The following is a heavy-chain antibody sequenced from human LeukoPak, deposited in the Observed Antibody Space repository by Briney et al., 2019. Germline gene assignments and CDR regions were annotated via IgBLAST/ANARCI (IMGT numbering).Heavy chain of an antibody. D-gene: IGHD5-18*01. CDR3: AKVTHTAMVRGDFDY. CDR1: GFTFSSYG. J-gene: IGHJ4*02. CDR2: ISYDGSNK. Sequence: PGGSLRLSCTASGFTFSSYGMHWVRQAPGKGLEWVTVISYDGSNKYFADSVKGRFTISRDNSKNTLYLQMNSLRAEDTAVYYCAKVTHTAMVRGDFDYWGQGTLVTVSS. V-gene: IGHV3-30*18.